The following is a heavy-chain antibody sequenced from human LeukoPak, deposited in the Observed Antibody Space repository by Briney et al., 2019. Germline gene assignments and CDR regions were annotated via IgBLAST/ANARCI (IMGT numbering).Heavy chain of an antibody. CDR3: AKGGTNDMATSF. CDR2: ISSSSSYI. Sequence: PGGSLRLSCAASGFTFSSYSMNWVRQAPGKGLEWVSSISSSSSYIYYADSVKGRFAISRDNSKNTLYLQINSLRVEDTAVYYCAKGGTNDMATSFWGLGTLVTVSS. D-gene: IGHD5-24*01. J-gene: IGHJ4*02. CDR1: GFTFSSYS. V-gene: IGHV3-21*01.